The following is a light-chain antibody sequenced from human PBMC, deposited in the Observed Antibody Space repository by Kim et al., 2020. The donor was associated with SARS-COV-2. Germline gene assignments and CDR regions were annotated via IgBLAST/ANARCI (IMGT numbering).Light chain of an antibody. CDR1: QSVTNNF. J-gene: IGKJ2*01. CDR2: GAS. Sequence: EIVLTQSPGTLSLSPGERATLSCRASQSVTNNFLAWYQQRPGQAPRLLIYGASTRATGIPDRISGGGSGTDFTLTISRLDPEDFAVYYCQQYGSSPTSFGQGTKLEI. CDR3: QQYGSSPTS. V-gene: IGKV3-20*01.